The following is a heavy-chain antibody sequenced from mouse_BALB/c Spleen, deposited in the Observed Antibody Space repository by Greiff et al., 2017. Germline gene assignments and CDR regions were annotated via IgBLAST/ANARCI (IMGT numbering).Heavy chain of an antibody. D-gene: IGHD1-1*01. CDR3: AKGLLRQSFYAMDY. V-gene: IGHV14-3*02. J-gene: IGHJ4*01. CDR1: GFNIKDTF. CDR2: IDPANGNT. Sequence: DVKLQESGAELVKPGASVKLSCTASGFNIKDTFMHWVKQRPEQGLEWIGRIDPANGNTKYDPKFQGKATITADTSSNTAYLQLSSLTSEDTAVYYCAKGLLRQSFYAMDYWGQGTSVTVSS.